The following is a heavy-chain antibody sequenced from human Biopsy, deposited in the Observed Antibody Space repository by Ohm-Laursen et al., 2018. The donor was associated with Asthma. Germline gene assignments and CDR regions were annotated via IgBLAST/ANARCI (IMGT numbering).Heavy chain of an antibody. J-gene: IGHJ6*02. D-gene: IGHD3-10*01. CDR2: ISLYNGNT. V-gene: IGHV1-18*01. Sequence: GSSVKVSCKASGYTFNSDGIPWVRQAPGQGLEWMGWISLYNGNTKVAQKLQDRVTMITDTSTSTAYMELRSLRSDDTAVYFCARAVDYSHYYGIDVWGQGTTVTVS. CDR1: GYTFNSDG. CDR3: ARAVDYSHYYGIDV.